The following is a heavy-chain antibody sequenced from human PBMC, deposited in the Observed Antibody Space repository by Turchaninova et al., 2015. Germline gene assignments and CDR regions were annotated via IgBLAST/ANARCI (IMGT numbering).Heavy chain of an antibody. D-gene: IGHD3-10*01. Sequence: QVQLVESGGGLVKPGGSLRLSCAASGFSFSGFYMSWIRQPPGKGLECVSYISGSGGYRNYPDSLKGRFTIARDNAKNTLYLEMNNLRAEDTAVYYCGRDSPGADWGQGTLVTVSS. CDR3: GRDSPGAD. J-gene: IGHJ4*02. CDR1: GFSFSGFY. V-gene: IGHV3-11*06. CDR2: ISGSGGYR.